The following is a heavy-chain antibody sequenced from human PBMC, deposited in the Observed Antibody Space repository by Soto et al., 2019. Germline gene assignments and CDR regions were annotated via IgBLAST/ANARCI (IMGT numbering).Heavy chain of an antibody. Sequence: QITLKESGPTLVKPTQTLTLTCTFSGFSLSSTRMAVGWIRQPPGKALEWLALIYWDDDKRYRSFLKSGLTITKDTSKNQVVLTMSNMDPVDTARYYCAHIVVAGLGYYFDYWGQGTLVTVSS. D-gene: IGHD6-19*01. V-gene: IGHV2-5*02. CDR1: GFSLSSTRMA. CDR3: AHIVVAGLGYYFDY. CDR2: IYWDDDK. J-gene: IGHJ4*02.